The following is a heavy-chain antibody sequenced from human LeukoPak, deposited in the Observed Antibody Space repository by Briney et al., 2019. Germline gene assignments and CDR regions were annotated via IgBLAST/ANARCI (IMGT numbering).Heavy chain of an antibody. V-gene: IGHV4-39*02. J-gene: IGHJ4*02. CDR3: WGDSSSWYKTLPVA. CDR1: GGSISSSSYY. CDR2: IYYSGST. Sequence: SETLSLTCTVSGGSISSSSYYWGWIRQPPGKGLEWIGSIYYSGSTYYNPSLKSRVTISVDTSKNQFSLKLSSVTAADTAVYYCWGDSSSWYKTLPVAGGQGTLVAVSS. D-gene: IGHD6-13*01.